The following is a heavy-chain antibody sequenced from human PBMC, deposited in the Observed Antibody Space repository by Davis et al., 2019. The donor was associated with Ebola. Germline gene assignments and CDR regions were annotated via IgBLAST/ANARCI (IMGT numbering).Heavy chain of an antibody. Sequence: ASVKVSCKASGYTFTDYNIHWMRQAPGQGLEWLGRVILKSGATNYAQKFQGRVTMTRDTSISTAYMELSSLRSDDTAVYYCARGGMTTVTPFDYWGQGTLVTVSS. CDR3: ARGGMTTVTPFDY. CDR2: VILKSGAT. J-gene: IGHJ4*02. D-gene: IGHD4-17*01. CDR1: GYTFTDYN. V-gene: IGHV1-2*06.